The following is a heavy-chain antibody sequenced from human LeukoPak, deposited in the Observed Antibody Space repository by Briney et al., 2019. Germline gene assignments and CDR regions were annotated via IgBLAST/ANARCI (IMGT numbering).Heavy chain of an antibody. V-gene: IGHV3-66*01. CDR3: AKVYCSSTSCSSSFDY. D-gene: IGHD2-2*01. CDR1: GFTVGSNY. J-gene: IGHJ4*02. CDR2: IYSGGST. Sequence: PGGSLRLSCAASGFTVGSNYMSWVRQAPGKGLEWVSVIYSGGSTYYADSVKGRFTISRDNSKNTLYLQMNSLRAEDTAVYYCAKVYCSSTSCSSSFDYWGQGTLVTVSS.